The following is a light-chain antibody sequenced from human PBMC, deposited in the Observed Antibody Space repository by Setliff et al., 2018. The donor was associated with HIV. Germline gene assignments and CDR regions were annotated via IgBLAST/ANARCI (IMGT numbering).Light chain of an antibody. V-gene: IGKV3-20*01. CDR3: QQYGSARWT. CDR2: GPS. J-gene: IGKJ1*01. CDR1: QSVSANY. Sequence: EIVLTQSPGTLSLSPGERATLSCRASQSVSANYLAWYQQKPGHSPRLLIYGPSSRATGVPDRFSGSGSGTNFTLTISRLEPEDFAVYYCQQYGSARWTFSQGTKVDIK.